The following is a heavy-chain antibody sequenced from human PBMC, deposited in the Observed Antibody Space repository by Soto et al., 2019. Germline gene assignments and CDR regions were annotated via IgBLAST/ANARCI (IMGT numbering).Heavy chain of an antibody. CDR1: GGTFSSST. Sequence: GASVKVSCKASGGTFSSSTINWVRQAPGQSLEWMGRIIPILSLANYAQQFQGRVTITADRSMRTAYMELNSLTFEDMAVYYCATTPTYCSSSSCHAWFDPWGQGTLVTVSS. CDR3: ATTPTYCSSSSCHAWFDP. V-gene: IGHV1-69*02. CDR2: IIPILSLA. J-gene: IGHJ5*02. D-gene: IGHD2-15*01.